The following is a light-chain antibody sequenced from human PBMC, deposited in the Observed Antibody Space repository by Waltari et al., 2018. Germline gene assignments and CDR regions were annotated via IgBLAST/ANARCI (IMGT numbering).Light chain of an antibody. CDR3: YSRDTSGKHRV. CDR2: GKN. V-gene: IGLV3-19*01. J-gene: IGLJ3*02. Sequence: SSELTQDPAVSVALGQTVRITCQGDSLRSYYANWYQQKPGQAPLLVIYGKNNRPSGFPDLFSVSSSGNTASLTITGAQAEDEPDYYCYSRDTSGKHRVFGGGTNVTVV. CDR1: SLRSYY.